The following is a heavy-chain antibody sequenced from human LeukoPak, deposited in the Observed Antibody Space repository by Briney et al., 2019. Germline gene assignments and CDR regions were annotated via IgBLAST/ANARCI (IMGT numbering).Heavy chain of an antibody. CDR1: GGSISSYY. CDR3: ACLYDQGAFDI. J-gene: IGHJ3*02. D-gene: IGHD2/OR15-2a*01. CDR2: IYYSGST. Sequence: SETLSLTCTVPGGSISSYYWSWIRQPPGKGLEWIGYIYYSGSTNYNPSLKSRVTISVDTSKNQFSLKLSSVTAADTAVYFCACLYDQGAFDIWGQGTMVTVSS. V-gene: IGHV4-59*08.